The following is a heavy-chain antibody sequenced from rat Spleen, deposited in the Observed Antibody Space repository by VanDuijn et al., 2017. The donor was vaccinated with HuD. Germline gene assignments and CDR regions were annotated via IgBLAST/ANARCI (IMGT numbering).Heavy chain of an antibody. J-gene: IGHJ3*01. Sequence: EVQLVESGGGLVQPGRSLKLSCAASGFTFSNYGLHWIRQAPTKGLEWVASISPSGGNTYYRDSVKGLFTISRENAKSTLYLQMDSLRSEDTATYYWATGAQSPIFTTGRGWFAYWGQGTLFSVSS. V-gene: IGHV5-19*01. CDR3: ATGAQSPIFTTGRGWFAY. CDR2: ISPSGGNT. CDR1: GFTFSNYG. D-gene: IGHD1-6*01.